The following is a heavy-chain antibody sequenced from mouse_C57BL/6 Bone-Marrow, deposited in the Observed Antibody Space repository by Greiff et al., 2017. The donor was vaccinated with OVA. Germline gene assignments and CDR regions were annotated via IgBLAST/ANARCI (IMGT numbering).Heavy chain of an antibody. CDR3: ARKRLGLQDCFDY. V-gene: IGHV1-55*01. CDR1: GYTFTSYW. J-gene: IGHJ2*01. D-gene: IGHD4-1*01. Sequence: QVQLQQPGAELVKPGASVKMSCKASGYTFTSYWITWVKQRPGQGLEWIGDIYPGSGSTNYNEKFKSKATLTVDTSSSTAYMQLSSLTSEDSAVYYCARKRLGLQDCFDYWGQGTTLTVSS. CDR2: IYPGSGST.